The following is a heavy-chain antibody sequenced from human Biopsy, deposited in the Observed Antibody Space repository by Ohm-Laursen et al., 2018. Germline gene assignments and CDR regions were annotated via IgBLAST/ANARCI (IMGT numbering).Heavy chain of an antibody. Sequence: GTLFLTCTVSGGSMSGDYWSWIRQSPRKGLEWIGHISDRGTTNSNPSLRGRITISVDTSKNQFSLKLDSVSAADTALFFCARLYRLDDYWNDDPPDAFDVWGPGTMVTVSS. J-gene: IGHJ3*01. CDR3: ARLYRLDDYWNDDPPDAFDV. V-gene: IGHV4-59*01. D-gene: IGHD3-3*01. CDR2: ISDRGTT. CDR1: GGSMSGDY.